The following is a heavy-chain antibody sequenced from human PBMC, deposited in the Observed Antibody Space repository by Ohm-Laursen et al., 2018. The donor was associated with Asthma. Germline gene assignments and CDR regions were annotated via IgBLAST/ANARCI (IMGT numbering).Heavy chain of an antibody. J-gene: IGHJ5*02. D-gene: IGHD2-21*02. CDR3: ARAVVTPFHWFDP. CDR1: GASISGGFYY. V-gene: IGHV4-31*02. Sequence: SQTLSLTWTVSGASISGGFYYWSWIRQHPGKGLEWIGYIYHTGSSYYNPSLKSRVTISVDTSKNQFSLKLSSVTAADTAVYYCARAVVTPFHWFDPWGQGTLVTVSS. CDR2: IYHTGSS.